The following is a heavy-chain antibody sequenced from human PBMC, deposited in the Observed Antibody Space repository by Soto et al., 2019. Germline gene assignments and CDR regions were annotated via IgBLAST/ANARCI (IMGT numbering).Heavy chain of an antibody. CDR1: GFTFSSYS. V-gene: IGHV3-48*01. CDR2: ISSGSGTI. Sequence: PGGSLRLSCAASGFTFSSYSMNWVRQAPGKGLEWVSYISSGSGTIYYADSVKGRFTISRDNAKNSLYLQMNSLRAEDTAVYYRARAGLGYCSSTSCRFNDYWGQRTLVTVSS. J-gene: IGHJ4*02. D-gene: IGHD2-2*01. CDR3: ARAGLGYCSSTSCRFNDY.